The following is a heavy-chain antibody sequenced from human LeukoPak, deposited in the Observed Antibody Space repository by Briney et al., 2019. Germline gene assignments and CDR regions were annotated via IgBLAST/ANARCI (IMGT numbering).Heavy chain of an antibody. CDR3: VRGRSYSGSAYFDY. J-gene: IGHJ4*02. CDR1: GFTFSSYG. D-gene: IGHD1-26*01. V-gene: IGHV3-33*01. CDR2: IWYDGSNK. Sequence: GRSLRLSCAASGFTFSSYGMHWVRQAPGKGLEWVAVIWYDGSNKFYADSVKGRFTVSRDNAKNTLYLQMNSLRAEDTAVYYCVRGRSYSGSAYFDYWGQGTLVTVSS.